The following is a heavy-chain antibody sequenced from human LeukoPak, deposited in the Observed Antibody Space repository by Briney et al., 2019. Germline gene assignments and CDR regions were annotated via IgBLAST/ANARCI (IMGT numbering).Heavy chain of an antibody. CDR3: ARVTGYMIEDFFDS. CDR2: IYHSGST. V-gene: IGHV4-38-2*02. J-gene: IGHJ4*02. CDR1: NYSISSGYF. D-gene: IGHD3-22*01. Sequence: NPSETLSLTCIVSNYSISSGYFWGWIRQPPGKGLEWIGRIYHSGSTYYNPSLKSRFTISVDTSKNQFSLKLSSATAANTAVYYCARVTGYMIEDFFDSWGQGTLVTVSS.